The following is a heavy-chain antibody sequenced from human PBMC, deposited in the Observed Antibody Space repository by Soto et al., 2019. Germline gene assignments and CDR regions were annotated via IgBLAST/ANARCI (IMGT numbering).Heavy chain of an antibody. V-gene: IGHV4-31*01. Sequence: QVQLQESGPGLVKPSQTLSLTCTVSGGSISSGGYYWSWIRQHPGKSLEWIGYIYYSGSTYYNPSLKSPVTISVDTSKNQFSVKLTSVTAADTAVYYCARGAHYSSPFRWFDPWGQGTLVTVSS. CDR3: ARGAHYSSPFRWFDP. D-gene: IGHD6-13*01. CDR2: IYYSGST. J-gene: IGHJ5*02. CDR1: GGSISSGGYY.